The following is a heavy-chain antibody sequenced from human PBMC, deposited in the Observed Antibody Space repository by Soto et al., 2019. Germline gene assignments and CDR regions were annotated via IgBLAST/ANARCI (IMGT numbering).Heavy chain of an antibody. CDR1: GYSFNNYG. CDR2: LYSGDSDT. J-gene: IGHJ4*02. CDR3: VSGGLSGTYAGYFFDF. V-gene: IGHV5-51*01. Sequence: PGESLKISCRTSGYSFNNYGSGWVRQMPGKGLEWMAILYSGDSDTRYSPSFQGQVTISVDKSISTAYLQWSSLKASDTALYFCVSGGLSGTYAGYFFDFWGLGTLVTVSS. D-gene: IGHD1-26*01.